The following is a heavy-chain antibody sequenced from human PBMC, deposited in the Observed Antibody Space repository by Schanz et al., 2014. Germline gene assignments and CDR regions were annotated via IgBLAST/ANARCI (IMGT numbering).Heavy chain of an antibody. CDR1: GFTFSSYA. CDR3: AKGRFGELSAFDI. D-gene: IGHD3-10*01. Sequence: EVQLLESGGGLVQPGGSLRLSCGASGFTFSSYAMSWVRQAPGKGLEWVSAISGSGGSTYYADSVKGRFTISRDNSKNTLYLQMNSLRAEDTAVYYCAKGRFGELSAFDIWGQGTMVTVSS. CDR2: ISGSGGST. J-gene: IGHJ3*02. V-gene: IGHV3-23*01.